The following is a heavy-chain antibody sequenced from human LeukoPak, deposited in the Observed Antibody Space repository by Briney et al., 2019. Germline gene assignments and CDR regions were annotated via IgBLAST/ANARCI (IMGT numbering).Heavy chain of an antibody. CDR2: ISGSGGST. D-gene: IGHD3-22*01. CDR3: AKLPTYYYDSSGYPIYYYFDY. Sequence: GGSLRLSCAASGFTFSSYAMSWVRQAPGKGLEWVSAISGSGGSTYYADSVKGRFTISRDNSKNTLYLQMNSLRAEDTAVYYCAKLPTYYYDSSGYPIYYYFDYWGQGTLVTVSS. J-gene: IGHJ4*02. CDR1: GFTFSSYA. V-gene: IGHV3-23*01.